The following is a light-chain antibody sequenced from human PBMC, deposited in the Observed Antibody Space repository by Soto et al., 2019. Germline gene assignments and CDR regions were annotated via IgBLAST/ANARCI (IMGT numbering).Light chain of an antibody. CDR3: RHRSNWPLT. Sequence: EIVLTQSPATLSLSPGEIGTLSFMASQSVSSYLAWYQQKPGQAPRLLIYDASNRATGIPARFSGSGSGTDFTLTISSLEPEDFAVYYCRHRSNWPLTFGGGTKVDIK. CDR2: DAS. J-gene: IGKJ4*01. V-gene: IGKV3-11*01. CDR1: QSVSSY.